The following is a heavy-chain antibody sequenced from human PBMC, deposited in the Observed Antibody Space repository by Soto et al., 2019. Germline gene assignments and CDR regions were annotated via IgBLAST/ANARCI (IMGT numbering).Heavy chain of an antibody. D-gene: IGHD6-13*01. V-gene: IGHV5-51*01. Sequence: GESLKISCKGSGYTFTSSWVAWVRQMPGKGLEWMGIIFPRDSETRYSPSFQGQVTISADKSVTTAYLRWSSLKASDTAMYYCARGFGHSSSWYVPFDYWGHGTPVTVSS. CDR3: ARGFGHSSSWYVPFDY. CDR1: GYTFTSSW. CDR2: IFPRDSET. J-gene: IGHJ4*01.